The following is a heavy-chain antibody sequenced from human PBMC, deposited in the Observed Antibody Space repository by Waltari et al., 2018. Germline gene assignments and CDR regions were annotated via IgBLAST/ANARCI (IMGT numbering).Heavy chain of an antibody. Sequence: EVQLVESGGGLVKPGGSLRLSCAASGFTFSNAWLSWFRPAPGKGLEWVGRIKSKTDGGTTDYAAPVKGRFTISRDDSKNTLYLQMNSLKTEDTAVYYCTTVLWFGELFDYWGQGTLVTVSS. CDR2: IKSKTDGGTT. CDR1: GFTFSNAW. J-gene: IGHJ4*02. CDR3: TTVLWFGELFDY. D-gene: IGHD3-10*01. V-gene: IGHV3-15*01.